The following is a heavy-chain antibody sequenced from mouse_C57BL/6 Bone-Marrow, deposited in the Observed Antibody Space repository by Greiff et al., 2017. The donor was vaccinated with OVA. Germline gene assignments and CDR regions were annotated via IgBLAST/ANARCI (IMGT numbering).Heavy chain of an antibody. J-gene: IGHJ4*01. CDR3: ARVYGSSYHAMDY. V-gene: IGHV5-16*01. Sequence: EVQVVESEGGLVQPGSSMKLSCTASGFTFSDYYMAWVRQVPEKGLEWVANINYDGSSTYYLDSLKSRFIISRDNAKNILYLQMSSLKSEDTATYYCARVYGSSYHAMDYWGQGTSVTVSS. D-gene: IGHD1-1*01. CDR2: INYDGSST. CDR1: GFTFSDYY.